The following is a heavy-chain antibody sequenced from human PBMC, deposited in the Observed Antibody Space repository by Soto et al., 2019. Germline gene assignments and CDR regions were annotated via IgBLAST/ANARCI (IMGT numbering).Heavy chain of an antibody. J-gene: IGHJ6*02. CDR2: IIPIFGTA. CDR3: ARGNGWGSSTFRDYYYGMDV. CDR1: GGTFSSYA. V-gene: IGHV1-69*13. Sequence: GASVKVSCKASGGTFSSYAISWVRQAPGQGLEWMGGIIPIFGTANYAQKFQGRVTITADESTSTAYMELSSLRSEDTAVYYCARGNGWGSSTFRDYYYGMDVWGQGATVTVSS. D-gene: IGHD6-13*01.